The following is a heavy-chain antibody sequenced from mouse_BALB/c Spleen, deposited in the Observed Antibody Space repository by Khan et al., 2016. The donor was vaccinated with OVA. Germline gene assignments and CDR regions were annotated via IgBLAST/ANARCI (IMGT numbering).Heavy chain of an antibody. Sequence: QVQLQQSGPGLVAPSQSLSITCTVSGLSLTNYGISWIRQPPGKGLEWLGVIWGDGSTNYHSALISRLRINKDNSKSQVVLQLNSLQTDDTATYYCAIIYYGYDWFTYWGQGTLVTVSA. V-gene: IGHV2-3*01. CDR3: AIIYYGYDWFTY. J-gene: IGHJ3*01. D-gene: IGHD2-2*01. CDR2: IWGDGST. CDR1: GLSLTNYG.